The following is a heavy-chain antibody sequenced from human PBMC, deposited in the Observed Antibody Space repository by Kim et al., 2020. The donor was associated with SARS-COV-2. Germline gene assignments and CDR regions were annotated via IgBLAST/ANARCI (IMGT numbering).Heavy chain of an antibody. V-gene: IGHV3-23*01. CDR3: AKVRSSSRPEGDYYYGMDV. D-gene: IGHD6-13*01. Sequence: GRFTISRDNSKNTLYLQMNSLRAEDTAVYYWAKVRSSSRPEGDYYYGMDVWGQGTTVTVSS. J-gene: IGHJ6*02.